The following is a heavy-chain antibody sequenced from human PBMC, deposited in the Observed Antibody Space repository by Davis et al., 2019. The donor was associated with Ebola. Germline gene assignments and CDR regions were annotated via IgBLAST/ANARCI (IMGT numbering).Heavy chain of an antibody. V-gene: IGHV3-30*04. CDR2: ISYDGSNK. D-gene: IGHD3-3*01. Sequence: GESLKISCAASGLTFSIYAMHWVRQAPGKGLEWVAVISYDGSNKYYADSVKGRFTISRDNSKKTMYLQMNSLRAEDTAVYYCARSGLSFGVVKYHYGMDVWGKGTTVTVSS. CDR1: GLTFSIYA. CDR3: ARSGLSFGVVKYHYGMDV. J-gene: IGHJ6*04.